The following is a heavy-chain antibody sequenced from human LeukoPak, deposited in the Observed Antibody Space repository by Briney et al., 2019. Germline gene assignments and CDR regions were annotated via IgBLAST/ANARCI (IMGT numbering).Heavy chain of an antibody. D-gene: IGHD3-9*01. J-gene: IGHJ3*02. Sequence: ASVKVSCKASGYTFTSYGISWVRQAPGQGLEWMGWISAYNGNANYAQELQGRVTMTTDTSTSTAYMELRSLRSDDTAVYYCARILRYFGTHGAFDIWGQGTMVTVSS. CDR1: GYTFTSYG. CDR2: ISAYNGNA. V-gene: IGHV1-18*01. CDR3: ARILRYFGTHGAFDI.